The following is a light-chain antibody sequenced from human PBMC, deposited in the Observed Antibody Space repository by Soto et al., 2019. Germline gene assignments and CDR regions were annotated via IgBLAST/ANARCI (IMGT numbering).Light chain of an antibody. J-gene: IGKJ1*01. CDR3: QQYGSSPPWT. CDR1: QSVTSY. Sequence: EIVLTQSPATLSLTAGERATLTCRVSQSVTSYLAWYQQKPGQAPRLRIYDVSNRASGIPSRFSGSGSETDFTLTISRLEPEDFAVYYCQQYGSSPPWTFGQGTKVDI. CDR2: DVS. V-gene: IGKV3-11*01.